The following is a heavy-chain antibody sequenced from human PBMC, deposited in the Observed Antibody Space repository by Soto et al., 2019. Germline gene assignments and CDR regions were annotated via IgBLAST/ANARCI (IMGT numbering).Heavy chain of an antibody. CDR1: GFTFSRYW. Sequence: PGGSLRLSCAASGFTFSRYWMHWVRQAPGKGLVWVSRINHDGSSSTYGDSVKGRFTISRDSAKSTLYLQMHSLRVEDTAVYYCARDSDTVDTIDYWGQGTLVTVSS. CDR3: ARDSDTVDTIDY. V-gene: IGHV3-74*01. J-gene: IGHJ4*02. CDR2: INHDGSSS. D-gene: IGHD5-12*01.